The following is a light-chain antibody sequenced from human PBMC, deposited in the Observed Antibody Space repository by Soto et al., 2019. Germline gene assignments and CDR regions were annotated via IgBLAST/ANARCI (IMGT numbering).Light chain of an antibody. V-gene: IGLV1-44*01. J-gene: IGLJ1*01. Sequence: QSVLTQPPSASGTPGQRVTISCSGSSSNIGSNTVNWYQQLPGTAPKLLIYYNDQRPSGVPDRFSGSKSGTSASLAISGLQSEDEADYYCAAWDDSLNGFYVFGTGTKV. CDR2: YND. CDR1: SSNIGSNT. CDR3: AAWDDSLNGFYV.